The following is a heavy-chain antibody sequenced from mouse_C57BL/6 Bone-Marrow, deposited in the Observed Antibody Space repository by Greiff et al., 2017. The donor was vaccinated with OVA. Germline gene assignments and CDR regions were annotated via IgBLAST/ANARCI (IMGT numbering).Heavy chain of an antibody. V-gene: IGHV10-1*01. D-gene: IGHD2-4*01. J-gene: IGHJ4*01. Sequence: GGGLVQPKGSLKLSCAASGFSFNTYAMNWVRQAPGKGLEWVARIRSKSNNYATYYADSVKDRFTISRDDSESMLYLQMNNLKTEDTAMYYCVRRSDYDYYAMDYWGQGTSVTVSS. CDR2: IRSKSNNYAT. CDR1: GFSFNTYA. CDR3: VRRSDYDYYAMDY.